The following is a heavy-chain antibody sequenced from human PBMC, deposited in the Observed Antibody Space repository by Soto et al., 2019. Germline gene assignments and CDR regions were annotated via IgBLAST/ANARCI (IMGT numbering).Heavy chain of an antibody. Sequence: EVQLVESGGGLVQPGGSLRLSCAASGFTFSSYSMNWVRQAPGKGLEWVSYISSSSSTIYYADSVKGRFTIPRDNAKNSLYLQMNSLRDADTAVYYCAREDYYYYGMDVWGQGTTVTVSS. CDR2: ISSSSSTI. J-gene: IGHJ6*02. CDR1: GFTFSSYS. CDR3: AREDYYYYGMDV. V-gene: IGHV3-48*02.